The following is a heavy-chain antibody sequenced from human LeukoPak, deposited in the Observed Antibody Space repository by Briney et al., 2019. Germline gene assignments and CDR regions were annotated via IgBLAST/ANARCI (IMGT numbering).Heavy chain of an antibody. D-gene: IGHD2-2*01. Sequence: GGSLRLSCAASGLSFSAYAMNWVRQVPGKGLEWVSGISGSGSATYYADSVKGRFTISRDNSKNTLYLQMNSLRAEDTAVYYCAKDQSPIYIVVPAASFDYWGQGTLVTVSS. CDR2: ISGSGSAT. J-gene: IGHJ4*02. CDR1: GLSFSAYA. CDR3: AKDQSPIYIVVPAASFDY. V-gene: IGHV3-23*01.